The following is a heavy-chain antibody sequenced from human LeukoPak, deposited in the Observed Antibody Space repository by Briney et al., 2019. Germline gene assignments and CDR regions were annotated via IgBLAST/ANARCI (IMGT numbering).Heavy chain of an antibody. D-gene: IGHD1-26*01. CDR3: AKGSAQWEIYDY. J-gene: IGHJ4*02. CDR1: GFTFSSYA. CDR2: IVGDTVT. V-gene: IGHV3-23*01. Sequence: GGSLRLSCSASGFTFSSYAMHWVRQAPGKGLEWVSAIVGDTVTVYTDSVKGWFTISRDNSKNTLYLQMNSLRAEDTAIYYCAKGSAQWEIYDYWGQGTLVTVSS.